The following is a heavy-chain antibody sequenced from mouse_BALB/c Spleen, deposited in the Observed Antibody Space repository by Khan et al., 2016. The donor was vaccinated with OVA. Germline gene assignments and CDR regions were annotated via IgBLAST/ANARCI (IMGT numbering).Heavy chain of an antibody. CDR3: ERQYGDSPGDY. D-gene: IGHD2-13*01. Sequence: EVQLVESGGALVKPGGSLKLSCAAAGFTFSSFGMSWVRQTPDKRLEWVATISSGGSYPYYPDSVKGRFTISRDNAKNTLYLQMSSLRSEDTAMYYRERQYGDSPGDYWGQGTSVTVSS. CDR1: GFTFSSFG. V-gene: IGHV5-6*01. J-gene: IGHJ4*01. CDR2: ISSGGSYP.